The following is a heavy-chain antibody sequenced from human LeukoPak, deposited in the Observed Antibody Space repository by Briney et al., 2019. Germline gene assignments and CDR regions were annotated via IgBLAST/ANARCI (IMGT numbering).Heavy chain of an antibody. J-gene: IGHJ5*02. D-gene: IGHD6-19*01. Sequence: GGSLRLSCAASGFTFSSYAMSWVRQAPGKGLEWVSSISSSSNYIYYADSVKGRFTISRDNAKNSLYLQMNSLRAEDTAVYYCARDPSSGWYLKGWFDPWGQGTLVTVSS. CDR3: ARDPSSGWYLKGWFDP. CDR1: GFTFSSYA. CDR2: ISSSSNYI. V-gene: IGHV3-21*01.